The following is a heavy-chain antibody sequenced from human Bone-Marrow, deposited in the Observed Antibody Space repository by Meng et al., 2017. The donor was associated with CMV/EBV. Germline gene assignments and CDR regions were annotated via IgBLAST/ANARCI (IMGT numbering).Heavy chain of an antibody. J-gene: IGHJ4*02. Sequence: SETLSLTCTVSGASISSSYWSWIRQPPGKGLEWIGYIYYTGDINYYPSLRGRVTISLDTSKNQFSLKLSSVTAADTAVYYCASGTPLYYYPYWGQGTLVTVSS. CDR3: ASGTPLYYYPY. CDR1: GASISSSY. V-gene: IGHV4-59*12. CDR2: IYYTGDI. D-gene: IGHD3-10*01.